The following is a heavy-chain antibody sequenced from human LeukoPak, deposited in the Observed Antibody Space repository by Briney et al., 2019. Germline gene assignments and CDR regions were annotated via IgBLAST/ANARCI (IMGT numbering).Heavy chain of an antibody. D-gene: IGHD1-26*01. Sequence: GGSLRLSCRDSEFTCSNYGMHWVRQSPGKGLEWVAFIRYDGTNKYYADSVKGRFTISRDTSKSTLYLQMDSLRAEDTAVYYCAKDVRYRGSYNIVGWFDPWGQGTLVTVSS. CDR1: EFTCSNYG. J-gene: IGHJ5*02. CDR2: IRYDGTNK. V-gene: IGHV3-30*02. CDR3: AKDVRYRGSYNIVGWFDP.